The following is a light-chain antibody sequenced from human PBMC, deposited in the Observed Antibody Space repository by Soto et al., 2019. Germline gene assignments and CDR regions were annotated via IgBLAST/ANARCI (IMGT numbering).Light chain of an antibody. CDR3: CSYAVSYTFEV. CDR2: DVS. Sequence: QSALTQPRSVSGSPGQSVTISCTGTSSDVGGYNYVSWYQQHPGKAPKLMIYDVSKRPSGVPDRFSGSKSGNTASLTISGLQAEDEADYYCCSYAVSYTFEVFGGGTKVTVL. V-gene: IGLV2-11*01. CDR1: SSDVGGYNY. J-gene: IGLJ2*01.